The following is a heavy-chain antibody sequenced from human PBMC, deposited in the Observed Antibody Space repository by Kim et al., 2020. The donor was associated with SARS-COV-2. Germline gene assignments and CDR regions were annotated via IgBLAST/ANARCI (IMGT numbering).Heavy chain of an antibody. CDR2: ISYDGSNK. Sequence: GGSLRLSCAASGFTFSSYAMHWVRQAPGKGLEWVAVISYDGSNKYYADSVKGRFTISRDNSKNTLYLQMNSLRAEDTAVYYCSRGLDYWGQGTLVTVSS. J-gene: IGHJ4*02. D-gene: IGHD3-10*01. CDR3: SRGLDY. V-gene: IGHV3-30*04. CDR1: GFTFSSYA.